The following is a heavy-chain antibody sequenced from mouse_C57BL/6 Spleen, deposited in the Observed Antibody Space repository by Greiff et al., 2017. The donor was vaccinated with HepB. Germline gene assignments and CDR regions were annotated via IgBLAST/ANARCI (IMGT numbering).Heavy chain of an antibody. Sequence: VQLQQSGAELARPGASVKLSCKASGYTFTSYGISWVKQRTGQGLEWIGEIYPRSGNTYYNEKFKGKATLTADKSSSTAYMELRSLTSEDSAVCFCARGDYGSRDAMDYWGQGTSVTVSS. CDR2: IYPRSGNT. D-gene: IGHD1-1*01. CDR3: ARGDYGSRDAMDY. V-gene: IGHV1-81*01. J-gene: IGHJ4*01. CDR1: GYTFTSYG.